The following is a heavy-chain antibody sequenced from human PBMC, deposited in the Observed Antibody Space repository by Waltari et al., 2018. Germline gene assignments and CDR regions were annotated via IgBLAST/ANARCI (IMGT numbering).Heavy chain of an antibody. CDR2: IYYSGGT. D-gene: IGHD2-2*01. CDR3: ARQSDIVVVPAVHYFDY. J-gene: IGHJ4*02. V-gene: IGHV4-39*01. CDR1: GGSISSSSYY. Sequence: QLQLQESGPGLVKPSETLSLTCTVSGGSISSSSYYWGWIRQPPGKGLEWIGSIYYSGGTYYNPSLKSRVTISVDTSKNQFSRKLSSVTAADTAVYYCARQSDIVVVPAVHYFDYWGQGTLVTVSS.